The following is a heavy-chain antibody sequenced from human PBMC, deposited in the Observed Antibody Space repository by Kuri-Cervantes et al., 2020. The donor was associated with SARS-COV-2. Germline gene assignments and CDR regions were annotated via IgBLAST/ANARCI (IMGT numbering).Heavy chain of an antibody. V-gene: IGHV3-15*01. J-gene: IGHJ6*03. CDR3: TTGCSSTSCYRGVGYYYMDV. D-gene: IGHD2-2*02. Sequence: GESLKISCAASGFTFSNAWVSWVRQAPGKGLEWVGRIKSKTDGGTTDYAAPVKGRFTISRDDSKNTLYLQMNSLKTEDTAVYYCTTGCSSTSCYRGVGYYYMDVWGKGTTVTVSS. CDR1: GFTFSNAW. CDR2: IKSKTDGGTT.